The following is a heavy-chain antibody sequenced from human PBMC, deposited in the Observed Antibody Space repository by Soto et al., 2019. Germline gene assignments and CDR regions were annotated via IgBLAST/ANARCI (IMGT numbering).Heavy chain of an antibody. J-gene: IGHJ4*02. CDR1: RYTYTNYS. V-gene: IGHV1-3*04. D-gene: IGHD2-2*01. CDR3: ARGSICSSTSCSQGGY. Sequence: SVKPTCKATRYTYTNYSMHWVRQATGQRLEWMGWTNTGNGNTKYSQKFQGRVTITRDTSASTAYMEVSSVESEDTAVYYCARGSICSSTSCSQGGYWGQGTLVTVSS. CDR2: TNTGNGNT.